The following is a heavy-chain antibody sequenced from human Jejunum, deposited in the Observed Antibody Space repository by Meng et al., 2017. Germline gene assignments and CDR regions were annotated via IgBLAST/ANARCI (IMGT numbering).Heavy chain of an antibody. Sequence: VQLQGSGPGLVKPSETLSLTCPVSGGSISDFYWSWIRQPAGKGLEWIGRIFPGGSTTYNPSLKSRVTMSVDTSKNQFSLKLRSVTAADTAVYYCAREESTSFWYHYWGQGALVTVSS. J-gene: IGHJ4*02. D-gene: IGHD2-2*01. CDR1: GGSISDFY. CDR2: IFPGGST. CDR3: AREESTSFWYHY. V-gene: IGHV4-4*07.